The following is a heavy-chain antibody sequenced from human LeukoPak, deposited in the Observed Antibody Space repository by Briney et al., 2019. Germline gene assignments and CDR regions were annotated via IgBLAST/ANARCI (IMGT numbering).Heavy chain of an antibody. CDR2: IYSGGST. CDR3: ARGSSPD. D-gene: IGHD2-15*01. V-gene: IGHV3-66*01. J-gene: IGHJ4*02. CDR1: EFSVGSNY. Sequence: PGGSLRLSCAASEFSVGSNYMTWVRQAPGKGLEWVSLIYSGGSTYYADSVKGRFTISRDNSKNTLYLQMNRLRAEDTAVYYCARGSSPDWGQGTLVTVSS.